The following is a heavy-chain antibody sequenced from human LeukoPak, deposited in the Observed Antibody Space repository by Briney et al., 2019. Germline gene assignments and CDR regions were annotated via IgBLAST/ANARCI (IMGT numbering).Heavy chain of an antibody. CDR2: VSESSDV. Sequence: GGSLRLSCAASGFTFSTYTMDWVRQAPGKGLEWVSTVSESSDVNYSDSVKGRFTISRDNARNSLYLQMNSLRDEDTAVYYCARDGLYTAHFDYWGQGTLVTVSS. CDR1: GFTFSTYT. V-gene: IGHV3-48*02. D-gene: IGHD5-18*01. CDR3: ARDGLYTAHFDY. J-gene: IGHJ4*02.